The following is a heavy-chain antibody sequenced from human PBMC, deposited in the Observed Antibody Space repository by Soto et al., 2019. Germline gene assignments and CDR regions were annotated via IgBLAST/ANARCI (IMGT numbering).Heavy chain of an antibody. D-gene: IGHD6-19*01. CDR1: GYTFTSYG. CDR2: ISAYNGNT. CDR3: ARVTPKAVAAPSDY. Sequence: QVQLVQSGAEVKKPGASVKVSCKASGYTFTSYGISWVRQAPGQGLEWMGWISAYNGNTNYAQKLQGRVTMTTDASTSTANMELRSRRSEDRAGYYCARVTPKAVAAPSDYWGQGTLVTVSS. J-gene: IGHJ4*02. V-gene: IGHV1-18*01.